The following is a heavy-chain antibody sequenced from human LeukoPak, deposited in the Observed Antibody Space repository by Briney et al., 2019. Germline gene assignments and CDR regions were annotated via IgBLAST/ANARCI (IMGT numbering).Heavy chain of an antibody. CDR1: GFTFSSYA. CDR2: ISGSGGST. J-gene: IGHJ6*02. D-gene: IGHD6-19*01. Sequence: GGSLRLSCAASGFTFSSYAMSWVRQAPGKGLEWVSAISGSGGSTYYADSVKGRFTISRDNSKNTLYLQMNSLRAEDTAVYYCAKDNPSSSGWYDYFYGMDVWGQGTTVTVSS. CDR3: AKDNPSSSGWYDYFYGMDV. V-gene: IGHV3-23*01.